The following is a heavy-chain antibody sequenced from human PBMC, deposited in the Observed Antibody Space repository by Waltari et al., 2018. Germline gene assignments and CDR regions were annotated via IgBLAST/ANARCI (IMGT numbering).Heavy chain of an antibody. D-gene: IGHD3-3*01. CDR1: GGSISSYY. J-gene: IGHJ6*03. CDR3: ARDGRFPYYYYYMDV. V-gene: IGHV4-4*07. Sequence: QVQLQESGPGLVKPSETLSLTCTVSGGSISSYYWSWIRQPAGKGLEWIGRIYTSGSTNYNPSLKSRVTMSVDTSKNQFSLKLSSVTAADTAGYYCARDGRFPYYYYYMDVWGKGTTVTISS. CDR2: IYTSGST.